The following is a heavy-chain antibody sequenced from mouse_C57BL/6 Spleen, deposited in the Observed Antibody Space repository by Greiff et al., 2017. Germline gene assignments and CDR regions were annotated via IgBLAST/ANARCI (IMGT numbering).Heavy chain of an antibody. CDR1: GYAFTNYL. CDR3: ALTGRGYFDY. V-gene: IGHV1-54*01. CDR2: INPGSGGT. Sequence: VQLQESGAELVRPGTSVKVSCKASGYAFTNYLIEWVKQRPGQGLEWIGVINPGSGGTNYNEKFKGKATLTADKSSSTAYMQLSSLTSEDSAVYCCALTGRGYFDYWGQGTTRTVSS. D-gene: IGHD4-1*01. J-gene: IGHJ2*01.